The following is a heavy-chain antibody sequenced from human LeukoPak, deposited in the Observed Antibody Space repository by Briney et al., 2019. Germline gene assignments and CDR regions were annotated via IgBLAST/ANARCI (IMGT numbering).Heavy chain of an antibody. V-gene: IGHV4-38-2*02. CDR1: GDSITSDYY. D-gene: IGHD1-1*01. CDR2: ISHVGNA. J-gene: IGHJ5*02. CDR3: AREGTQTVNWCHWFDP. Sequence: EASETLSLTCTVSGDSITSDYYWGWIRQSPGMGLEWFATISHVGNAYYNLSLKNTVLISIDTSKNQFSPKLRSVTAADTAVYYCAREGTQTVNWCHWFDPWGEGTLVTVSS.